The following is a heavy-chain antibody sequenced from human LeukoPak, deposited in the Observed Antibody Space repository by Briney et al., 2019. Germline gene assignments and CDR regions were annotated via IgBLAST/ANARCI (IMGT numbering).Heavy chain of an antibody. D-gene: IGHD3-10*01. V-gene: IGHV3-23*01. J-gene: IGHJ4*02. CDR1: GITLSNYG. CDR3: AKRGVVIRVILVGFHKEAYYFDS. Sequence: TGGSLRLSCAVSGITLSNYGMSWVRQAPGKGLQWVAGISGSRGSTNYADSVKGRFTISRDNPKNTLHLQMNSLRAEDTAVYFCAKRGVVIRVILVGFHKEAYYFDSWGQGALVTVSS. CDR2: ISGSRGST.